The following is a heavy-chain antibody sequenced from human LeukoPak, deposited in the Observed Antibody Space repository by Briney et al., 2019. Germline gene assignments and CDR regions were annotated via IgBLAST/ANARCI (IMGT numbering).Heavy chain of an antibody. V-gene: IGHV5-51*01. D-gene: IGHD4/OR15-4a*01. Sequence: GEPRKTSWKGSGYSFASYWCTWLRQLPGKGLEWLGTFYPGESDSIYRPSFQAEFTISADKSTSTAFLQWSSLQASDTGMYYCARPSAMTYNGARDYWGQGTVVTVSS. J-gene: IGHJ4*02. CDR3: ARPSAMTYNGARDY. CDR1: GYSFASYW. CDR2: FYPGESDS.